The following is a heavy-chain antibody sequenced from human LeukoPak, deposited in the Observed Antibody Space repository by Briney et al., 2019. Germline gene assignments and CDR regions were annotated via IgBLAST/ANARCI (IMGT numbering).Heavy chain of an antibody. D-gene: IGHD6-13*01. V-gene: IGHV4-4*02. Sequence: SETLSLTCAVSGGSISSSNWWSWVRQPPGKGLEWIGYIYYSGSTNYNPSLKSRVTISVDTSKNQFSLKLSSVTAADTAVYYCARGAAAGKGDAFDIWGQGTMVTVSS. CDR2: IYYSGST. CDR3: ARGAAAGKGDAFDI. J-gene: IGHJ3*02. CDR1: GGSISSSNW.